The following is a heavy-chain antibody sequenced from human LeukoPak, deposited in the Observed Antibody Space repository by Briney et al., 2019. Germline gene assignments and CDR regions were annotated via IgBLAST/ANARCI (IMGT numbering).Heavy chain of an antibody. D-gene: IGHD3/OR15-3a*01. Sequence: SETLSLTCTVSGVSISSSNSYWGWIRQPPGKGLEWIGSIYYTGNTYHNASLKSQVSISIDTSKNQFSLKLTSVTAADTSVYYCARQTGSGLFILPGGQGTLVTVSS. CDR2: IYYTGNT. CDR1: GVSISSSNSY. V-gene: IGHV4-39*01. CDR3: ARQTGSGLFILP. J-gene: IGHJ4*02.